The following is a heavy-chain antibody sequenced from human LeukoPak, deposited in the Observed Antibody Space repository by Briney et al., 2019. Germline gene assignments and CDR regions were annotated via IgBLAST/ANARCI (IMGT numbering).Heavy chain of an antibody. CDR3: ARDGPNGVATSLWGPGDY. CDR2: INAGNGNT. CDR1: GYTFTSYA. J-gene: IGHJ4*02. V-gene: IGHV1-3*01. Sequence: GASVTVSCKASGYTFTSYAMHWVRQAPGQGLEWMGWINAGNGNTKYSQKFQGRVTITRDTSASTAYMELSSLRSEDTAVYYCARDGPNGVATSLWGPGDYWGQGTLVTVSS. D-gene: IGHD5-12*01.